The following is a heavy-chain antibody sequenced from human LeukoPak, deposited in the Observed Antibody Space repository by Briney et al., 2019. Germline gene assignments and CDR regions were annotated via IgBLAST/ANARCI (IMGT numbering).Heavy chain of an antibody. Sequence: ASVKVSCKASGYTFTSYGISWVRQAPGQGLEWMGWISAYNGNTNYAQKLQGRVTMTTDTSTSTAYMEPRSLRSDDTAVYYCARRSDYYDSSGYYVPYWGQGTLVTVSS. V-gene: IGHV1-18*01. CDR2: ISAYNGNT. CDR3: ARRSDYYDSSGYYVPY. J-gene: IGHJ4*02. D-gene: IGHD3-22*01. CDR1: GYTFTSYG.